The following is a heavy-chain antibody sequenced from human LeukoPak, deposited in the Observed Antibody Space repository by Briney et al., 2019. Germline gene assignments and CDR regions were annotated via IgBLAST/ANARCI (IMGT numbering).Heavy chain of an antibody. CDR1: GFTFSSYG. CDR2: IRYDGSNK. Sequence: GSLRLSXAASGFTFSSYGMHWVRQDPGKGLEWVAFIRYDGSNKYYADSVKGRFTISRDNSKNTLYLQMNSLRAEDTAVYYCAKDRGRYCSGGSCYTTHYFDYWGQGTLVTVSS. J-gene: IGHJ4*02. D-gene: IGHD2-15*01. CDR3: AKDRGRYCSGGSCYTTHYFDY. V-gene: IGHV3-30*02.